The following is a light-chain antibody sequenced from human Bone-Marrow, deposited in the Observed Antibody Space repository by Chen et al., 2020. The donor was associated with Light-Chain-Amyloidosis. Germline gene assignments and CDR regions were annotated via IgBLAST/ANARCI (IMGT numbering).Light chain of an antibody. J-gene: IGLJ3*02. CDR3: QVWERGSDRPV. Sequence: SYVLTQPSSVSVAPGQTATIACGGNNIGSTSVHWYQQTPGQAPLLVVYDDSDRPSGIPERVSRPNSGNTATLTISRVETGDEADDYCQVWERGSDRPVVGGGTKLSVL. CDR2: DDS. V-gene: IGLV3-21*02. CDR1: NIGSTS.